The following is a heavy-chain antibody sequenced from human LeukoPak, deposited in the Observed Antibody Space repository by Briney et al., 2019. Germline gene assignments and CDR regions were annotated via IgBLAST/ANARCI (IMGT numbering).Heavy chain of an antibody. D-gene: IGHD5-18*01. CDR1: GYIFTNFA. J-gene: IGHJ4*02. Sequence: ASVKVSCKASGYIFTNFAISWVRQAPGQGLEWMGGIIPLFGTTNYAQKFQGRVTITADESTRTAYMELSRLRSQDSTIYYCARVPAMVLTNYFDSWGQGSLVTASS. V-gene: IGHV1-69*13. CDR2: IIPLFGTT. CDR3: ARVPAMVLTNYFDS.